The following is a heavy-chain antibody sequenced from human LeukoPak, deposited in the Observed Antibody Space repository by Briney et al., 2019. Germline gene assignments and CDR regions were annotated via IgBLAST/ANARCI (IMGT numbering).Heavy chain of an antibody. CDR3: AYRKLYSSSWMGAFDI. CDR2: IKQDGSEK. CDR1: GFTFSSYW. Sequence: GGSLRLSCAASGFTFSSYWMSWVRQAPGKGLEWVANIKQDGSEKYYVDSVKGRFTISRDNSKNTLYLQMNSLRAEDTAVYYCAYRKLYSSSWMGAFDIWGQGTMVTVSS. J-gene: IGHJ3*02. D-gene: IGHD6-13*01. V-gene: IGHV3-7*03.